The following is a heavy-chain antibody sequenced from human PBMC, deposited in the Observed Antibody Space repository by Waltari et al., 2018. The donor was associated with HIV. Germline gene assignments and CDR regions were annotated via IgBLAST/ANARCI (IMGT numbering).Heavy chain of an antibody. CDR3: ARDRSYGGNCCDY. Sequence: EVQVLESGGGLVQSGGSLRLSCAASGFTFKIYDMTWFRQAPGKGLEWVSTIRGSGDVTYYADSVMGRLTISRDNSKNTLYLEMNSLRGDDTATYYCARDRSYGGNCCDYWGPGTVVTVSS. CDR2: IRGSGDVT. CDR1: GFTFKIYD. D-gene: IGHD2-21*01. V-gene: IGHV3-23*01. J-gene: IGHJ4*02.